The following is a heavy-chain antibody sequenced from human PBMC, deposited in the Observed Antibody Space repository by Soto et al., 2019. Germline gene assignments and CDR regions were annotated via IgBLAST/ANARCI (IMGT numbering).Heavy chain of an antibody. CDR3: SRGFAYLGWLSHAFDI. CDR1: GGSISSGGYY. CDR2: IYYSGST. J-gene: IGHJ3*02. Sequence: QVQLQESGPGLVKPSQTLSLTCTVSGGSISSGGYYWGWIRQHPGKGLEWIGYIYYSGSTYYNPSLKSRVTISVDTSKNQFSLKLSSVTAADTAVYYCSRGFAYLGWLSHAFDIWGQGTMVTVSS. D-gene: IGHD3-9*01. V-gene: IGHV4-31*03.